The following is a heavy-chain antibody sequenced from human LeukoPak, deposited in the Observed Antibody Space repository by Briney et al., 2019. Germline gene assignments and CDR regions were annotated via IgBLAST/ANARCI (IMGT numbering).Heavy chain of an antibody. CDR1: GLPFGTNR. CDR2: FISSSSYI. Sequence: GGPLELSCAASGLPFGTNRLNWVGQAPGKGRDWSSPFISSSSYIYYADSVKGRFTISRDNAKNTLYLQMNSLRAEDTAVYYCARVNCGGDCYRYYFDYWGQGTLVTVSS. D-gene: IGHD2-21*02. CDR3: ARVNCGGDCYRYYFDY. J-gene: IGHJ4*02. V-gene: IGHV3-21*01.